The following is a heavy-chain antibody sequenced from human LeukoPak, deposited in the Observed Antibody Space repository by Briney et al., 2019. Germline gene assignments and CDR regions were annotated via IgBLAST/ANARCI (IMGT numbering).Heavy chain of an antibody. V-gene: IGHV3-33*01. CDR1: GFTFSSYG. Sequence: GGSLRLSCAASGFTFSSYGMHWVRQAPGKGLEWVAIIWYDGNHKYYVDSVKGRFTISRDNSKNTLYLQMDSLRAEDTAVYYCARGNYGSGFDPWGQGTLVTVSS. CDR2: IWYDGNHK. J-gene: IGHJ5*02. CDR3: ARGNYGSGFDP. D-gene: IGHD3-10*01.